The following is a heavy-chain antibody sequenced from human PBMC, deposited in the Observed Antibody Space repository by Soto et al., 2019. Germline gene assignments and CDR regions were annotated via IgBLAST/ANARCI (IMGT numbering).Heavy chain of an antibody. CDR1: GFTFSSYG. Sequence: GGSLRHSCAASGFTFSSYGMHWVRQAPGKGLEWVAVISYDGSNKYYADSVKGRFTISRDNSKNTLYLQMNSLRAEDTAVYYCAKLIEYCSGGICHENQVVHCGPATLVTVSS. CDR2: ISYDGSNK. J-gene: IGHJ4*01. V-gene: IGHV3-30*18. CDR3: AKLIEYCSGGICHENQVVH. D-gene: IGHD2-15*01.